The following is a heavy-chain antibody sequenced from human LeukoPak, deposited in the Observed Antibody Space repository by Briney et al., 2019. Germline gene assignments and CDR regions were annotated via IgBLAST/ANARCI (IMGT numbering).Heavy chain of an antibody. CDR1: GFSFSGHW. D-gene: IGHD3-3*01. CDR2: ISPTGSTT. Sequence: GGSLRLSCTASGFSFSGHWMHWARQLPGKGLVSVSRISPTGSTTSYADSVKGRFTVSRDNAKNTLYLQVNNLRAEDTAVYYCARDTDDFINFDYWGQGTLVTVSS. V-gene: IGHV3-74*01. CDR3: ARDTDDFINFDY. J-gene: IGHJ4*02.